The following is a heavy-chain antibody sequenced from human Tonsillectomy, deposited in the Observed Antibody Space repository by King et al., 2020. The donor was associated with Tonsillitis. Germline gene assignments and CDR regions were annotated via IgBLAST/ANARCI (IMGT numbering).Heavy chain of an antibody. J-gene: IGHJ4*02. V-gene: IGHV1-69*01. Sequence: QLVQSGAEVKKPGSSVKVSCKASGGTFSSYAISWVRQAPGQGPEWMGGIIPISGTANYAQKFQGRVTITADESTSTAYMELSSLRSEDTAVYYCARVGWPHYYYASSGSPNWGQGTLVTVSS. D-gene: IGHD3-22*01. CDR2: IIPISGTA. CDR3: ARVGWPHYYYASSGSPN. CDR1: GGTFSSYA.